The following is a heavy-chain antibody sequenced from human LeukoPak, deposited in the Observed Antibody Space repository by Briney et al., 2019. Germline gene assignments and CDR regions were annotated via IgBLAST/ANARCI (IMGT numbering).Heavy chain of an antibody. CDR1: GYTFTGYY. V-gene: IGHV1-2*02. Sequence: ASVKVSCKASGYTFTGYYMHWVRQAPGQGLEWMGWINPTSGGTNYAQKFQGRVTMTRDTSISTAYMEVRRLTSDDTAVYYCARDRSYYSDTGTDYWGQGALVTVSS. J-gene: IGHJ4*02. CDR2: INPTSGGT. CDR3: ARDRSYYSDTGTDY. D-gene: IGHD3-22*01.